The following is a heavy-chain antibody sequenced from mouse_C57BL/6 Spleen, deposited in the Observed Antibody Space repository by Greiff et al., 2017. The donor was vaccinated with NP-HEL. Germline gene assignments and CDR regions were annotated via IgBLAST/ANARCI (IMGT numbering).Heavy chain of an antibody. D-gene: IGHD2-2*01. CDR3: ARGWVTTGGNAMDY. V-gene: IGHV1-55*01. CDR2: IYPGSGST. CDR1: GYTFTSYW. Sequence: QVQLQQPGAELVKPGASVKMSCKASGYTFTSYWITWVKQRPGQGLEWIGDIYPGSGSTNYNEKFKSKATLTVDTSSSTAYMQLSSLTSEDSAVYYCARGWVTTGGNAMDYWGQGTSVTVSS. J-gene: IGHJ4*01.